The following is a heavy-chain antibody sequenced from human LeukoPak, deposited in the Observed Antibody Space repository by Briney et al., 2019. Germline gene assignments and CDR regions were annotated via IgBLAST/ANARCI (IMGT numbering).Heavy chain of an antibody. J-gene: IGHJ6*03. V-gene: IGHV4-39*07. D-gene: IGHD6-19*01. Sequence: SETLSLTCTVSGDSISSSNYYWGWVRQPPGKGLEWIGGIYYSGSTYYNPSLKSRVTISVDTSKNQFSLKLSSVTAADTAVYYCARDRSSGWPYYYYYMDVWGKGTTVTVSS. CDR2: IYYSGST. CDR3: ARDRSSGWPYYYYYMDV. CDR1: GDSISSSNYY.